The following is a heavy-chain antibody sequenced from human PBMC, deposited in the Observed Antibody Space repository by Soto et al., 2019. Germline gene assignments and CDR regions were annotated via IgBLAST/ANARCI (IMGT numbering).Heavy chain of an antibody. CDR3: AKDRRSGSSSGLDY. J-gene: IGHJ4*02. D-gene: IGHD6-6*01. Sequence: ASVKVSCKVSGYTLTEISMHWVRQAPGKGLEWMGGFDPEDGETIYAQKFQGRVTMTEDTSTDTAYMELSSLRSEDTAVYYCAKDRRSGSSSGLDYCGQGTLVTVSS. CDR1: GYTLTEIS. V-gene: IGHV1-24*01. CDR2: FDPEDGET.